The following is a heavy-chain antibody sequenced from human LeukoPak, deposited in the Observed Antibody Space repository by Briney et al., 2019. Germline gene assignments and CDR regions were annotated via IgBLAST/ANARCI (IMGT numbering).Heavy chain of an antibody. CDR3: ARDSSYYYMDV. CDR2: ISYDGSNK. V-gene: IGHV3-30*04. CDR1: GFTFSSYA. J-gene: IGHJ6*03. Sequence: PGGSLRLSCAASGFTFSSYAMHWVRQAPGKGLEWVAVISYDGSNKYYADSVKGRFTISRDNSKNTLYLQMNSLRAEDTAVYYCARDSSYYYMDVWGKGTTVTVSS.